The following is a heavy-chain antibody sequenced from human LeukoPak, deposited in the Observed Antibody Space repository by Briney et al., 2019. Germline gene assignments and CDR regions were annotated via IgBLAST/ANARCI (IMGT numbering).Heavy chain of an antibody. Sequence: GGSLRLSCAASGFTFSSYEMNWVRQAPGKGLEWVSYISSSGSTIYYADSVKGRFTISRDNAKNSLYLQMNSLRAEDTAVYYCARKSGSAGDFDYWGQGTLVAVSS. J-gene: IGHJ4*02. D-gene: IGHD1-26*01. CDR2: ISSSGSTI. CDR3: ARKSGSAGDFDY. CDR1: GFTFSSYE. V-gene: IGHV3-48*03.